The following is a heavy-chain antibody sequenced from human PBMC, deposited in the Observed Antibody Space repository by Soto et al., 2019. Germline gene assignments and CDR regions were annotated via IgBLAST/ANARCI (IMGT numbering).Heavy chain of an antibody. CDR3: ARTYYDFWSGYYYYYYYMDV. D-gene: IGHD3-3*01. J-gene: IGHJ6*03. V-gene: IGHV4-39*01. CDR2: IYYSGST. CDR1: GGSISSSSYY. Sequence: SETLSLTCTVSGGSISSSSYYWGWIRQPPGKGLEWIGSIYYSGSTYYNPSLKSRVTISVDTSKNQFSLKLSSVTAADTAVYYCARTYYDFWSGYYYYYYYMDVWGKGTTVTVSS.